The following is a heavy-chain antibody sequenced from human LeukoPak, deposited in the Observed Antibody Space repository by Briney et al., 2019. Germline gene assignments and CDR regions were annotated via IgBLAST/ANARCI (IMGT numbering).Heavy chain of an antibody. J-gene: IGHJ4*02. V-gene: IGHV1-24*01. Sequence: ASVKVSCKVSGASLSETSIHWVRQAPGQWLEWMGGFDPEDGESIFAQRFQGRFSMTEDTSTDTAYMELRSLRPEDTAVYYCATTDKWEPLDYWGQGTLVTVSS. CDR3: ATTDKWEPLDY. CDR1: GASLSETS. D-gene: IGHD1-26*01. CDR2: FDPEDGES.